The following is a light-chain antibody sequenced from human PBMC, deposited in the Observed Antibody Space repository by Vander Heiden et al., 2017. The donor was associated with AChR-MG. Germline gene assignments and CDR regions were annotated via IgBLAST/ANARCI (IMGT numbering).Light chain of an antibody. CDR2: DAS. Sequence: EIQMTQSPSSLSASVGDRVTITCQASQDISTYLNWYQQKPGKAPKLLIYDASNLETGVPSRFSGSGYGADFTFTISSLQPEDIATYYCQQSDNVPLTFGGGTKVEIK. J-gene: IGKJ4*01. CDR1: QDISTY. CDR3: QQSDNVPLT. V-gene: IGKV1-33*01.